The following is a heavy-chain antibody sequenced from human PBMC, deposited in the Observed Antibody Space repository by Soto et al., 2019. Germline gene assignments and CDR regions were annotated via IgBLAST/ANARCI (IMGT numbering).Heavy chain of an antibody. J-gene: IGHJ4*02. CDR2: IIPIFGTA. D-gene: IGHD3-3*01. Sequence: QVQLVQSGAEVKKPGSSVKVSCKASGGTFSSYAISWVRQAPGQGLEWMGGIIPIFGTANYEQKFQGRVTITADESTSSAYRELSSRRSEDTAVYYCARDNRDFWSETYFDYWGQGTLVTVSS. CDR1: GGTFSSYA. V-gene: IGHV1-69*01. CDR3: ARDNRDFWSETYFDY.